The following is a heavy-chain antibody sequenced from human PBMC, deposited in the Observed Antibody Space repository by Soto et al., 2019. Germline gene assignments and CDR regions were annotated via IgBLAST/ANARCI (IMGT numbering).Heavy chain of an antibody. CDR2: INSDGSST. D-gene: IGHD1-26*01. CDR1: GFTFSSYW. CDR3: ARWDLKLGRYYYYGMDV. Sequence: GGSLRLSYAASGFTFSSYWMHWVRQAPGKGLVWVSRINSDGSSTSYADSVKGRFTISRDNAKNTLYLQMNSLRAEDTAVYYCARWDLKLGRYYYYGMDVWGQGTTVTVSS. V-gene: IGHV3-74*01. J-gene: IGHJ6*02.